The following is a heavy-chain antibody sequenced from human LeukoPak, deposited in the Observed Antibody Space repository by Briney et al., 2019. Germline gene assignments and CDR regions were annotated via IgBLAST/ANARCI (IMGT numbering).Heavy chain of an antibody. D-gene: IGHD2-21*02. V-gene: IGHV3-23*01. CDR1: GFTLSSYA. CDR3: AKDIVVVTAGSNAFDI. CDR2: ISVSGNT. J-gene: IGHJ3*02. Sequence: GGSLRLSCAASGFTLSSYAMSWVRQAPGKGLEWVSAISVSGNTYHADSVKGRFTISRDSSKNTLYLQMNRLRAEDAAVYYCAKDIVVVTAGSNAFDIWGQGIMVTVSS.